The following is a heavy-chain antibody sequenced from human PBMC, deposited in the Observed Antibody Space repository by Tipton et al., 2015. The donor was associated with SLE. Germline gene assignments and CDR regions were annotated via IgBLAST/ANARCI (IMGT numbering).Heavy chain of an antibody. Sequence: GLVKPSETLSLTCTVSGGSISSYYWSWIRQPPGKGLEWIGYIYYSGSTNYNPSLKSRVTISVDTSKNQFSLKLSSVTAADTAVYYCARVRFLEGAFDIWGQGTMVTVSS. CDR2: IYYSGST. D-gene: IGHD3-3*01. J-gene: IGHJ3*02. CDR1: GGSISSYY. V-gene: IGHV4-59*01. CDR3: ARVRFLEGAFDI.